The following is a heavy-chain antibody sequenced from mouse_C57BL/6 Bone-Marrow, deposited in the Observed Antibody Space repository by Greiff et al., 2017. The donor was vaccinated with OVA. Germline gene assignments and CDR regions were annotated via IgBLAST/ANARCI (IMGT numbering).Heavy chain of an antibody. J-gene: IGHJ1*03. CDR2: IWSGGST. CDR3: ARHNYYGRGGYFDV. V-gene: IGHV2-2*01. D-gene: IGHD1-1*01. Sequence: VKLMESGPGLVQPSQSLSITCTVSGFSLTSYGVHWVRQSPGKGLEWLGVIWSGGSTDYNAAFISRLSISKDNSKSQVFFKMNSLQADDTAIYYCARHNYYGRGGYFDVWGTGTTVTVSS. CDR1: GFSLTSYG.